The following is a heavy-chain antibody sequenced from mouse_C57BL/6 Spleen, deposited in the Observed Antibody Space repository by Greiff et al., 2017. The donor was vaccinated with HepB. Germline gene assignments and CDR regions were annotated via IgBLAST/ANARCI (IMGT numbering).Heavy chain of an antibody. J-gene: IGHJ2*01. CDR1: GYSFTGYY. CDR3: ARWGITGDYFDY. D-gene: IGHD2-4*01. V-gene: IGHV1-42*01. CDR2: INPSTGGT. Sequence: EVQLKESGPELVKPGASVKISCKASGYSFTGYYMNWVKQSPEKSLEWIGEINPSTGGTTYNQKFKAKATLTVDKSSSTAYMQLKSLTSEDSAVYYCARWGITGDYFDYWGQGTTLTVSS.